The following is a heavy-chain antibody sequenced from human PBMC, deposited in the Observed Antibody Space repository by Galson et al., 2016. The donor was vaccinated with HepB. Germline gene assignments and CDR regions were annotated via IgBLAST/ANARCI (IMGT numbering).Heavy chain of an antibody. CDR2: FYYSGNT. CDR1: GDSISSSNYY. J-gene: IGHJ5*02. Sequence: SETLSLTCSVSGDSISSSNYYWGWIRQPPGKGLEWIGSFYYSGNTYYNPSLKSRVSISVDTSKNQFSLKLSSVTAADTAVYFCARLADNWNSFGVEWVDPWGQGTLVTVSS. CDR3: ARLADNWNSFGVEWVDP. D-gene: IGHD1-7*01. V-gene: IGHV4-39*01.